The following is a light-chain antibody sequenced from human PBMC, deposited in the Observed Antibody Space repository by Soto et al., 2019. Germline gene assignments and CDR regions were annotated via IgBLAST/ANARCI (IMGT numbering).Light chain of an antibody. J-gene: IGKJ5*01. Sequence: DIHMTQSPSSLSASLGDRFTITCQASQDIRFYLNWYQHKTVQAPKLLIYDASQLETGVPSKFRGSGSGTDFTFTINNLQAEDIATYYCQHYNSPPITFGQGTRLEIK. CDR2: DAS. CDR1: QDIRFY. V-gene: IGKV1-33*01. CDR3: QHYNSPPIT.